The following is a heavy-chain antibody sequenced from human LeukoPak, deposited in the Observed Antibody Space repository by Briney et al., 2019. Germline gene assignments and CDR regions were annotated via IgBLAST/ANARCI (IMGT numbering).Heavy chain of an antibody. J-gene: IGHJ6*03. V-gene: IGHV3-23*01. D-gene: IGHD6-6*01. Sequence: GGSLRLSCAASGFTFSSYAMSWVRQAPGKGLEWVSAISGSGGSTYYADSVKGRFTISRDNSKNPLYLQMNSLRAEDTAVYYCAKDKSDKGAARYMDVWGKGTTVTVSS. CDR2: ISGSGGST. CDR3: AKDKSDKGAARYMDV. CDR1: GFTFSSYA.